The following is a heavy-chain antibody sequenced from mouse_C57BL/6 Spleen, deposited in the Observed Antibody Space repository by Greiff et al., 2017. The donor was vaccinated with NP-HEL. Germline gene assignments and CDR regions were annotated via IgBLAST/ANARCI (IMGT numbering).Heavy chain of an antibody. CDR1: GYTFTSYW. CDR3: ARGDYGSSYWFAY. J-gene: IGHJ3*01. V-gene: IGHV1-61*01. CDR2: IYPSDSET. Sequence: QVQLQQPGAELVRPGSSVKLSCKASGYTFTSYWMDWVKQRPGQGLEWIGNIYPSDSETHYNQKFQDKATLTVDKSSSTAYMQLSSLTSEDSAVYYCARGDYGSSYWFAYWGQGTLVTVSA. D-gene: IGHD1-1*01.